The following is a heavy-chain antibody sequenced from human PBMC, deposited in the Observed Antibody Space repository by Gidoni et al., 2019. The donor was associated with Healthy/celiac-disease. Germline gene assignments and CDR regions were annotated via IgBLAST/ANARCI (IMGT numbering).Heavy chain of an antibody. CDR1: GFTFSSYG. J-gene: IGHJ5*02. V-gene: IGHV3-33*01. D-gene: IGHD2-21*02. CDR3: AREGLAYCGGDCSWFDP. CDR2: IWYDGSNK. Sequence: QVQLVESGGGVVQPGRSLRLSCAASGFTFSSYGMHWVRQAPGKGLEWVAVIWYDGSNKYYADSVKGRFTISRDNSKNTLYLQMNSLRAEDTAVYYCAREGLAYCGGDCSWFDPWGQGTLVTVSS.